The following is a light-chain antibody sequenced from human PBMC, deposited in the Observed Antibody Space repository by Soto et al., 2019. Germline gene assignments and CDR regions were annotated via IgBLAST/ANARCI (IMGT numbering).Light chain of an antibody. V-gene: IGLV2-23*01. CDR2: EDS. CDR1: SSDVGSHNL. J-gene: IGLJ3*02. CDR3: CSYASGSTWV. Sequence: QSALTQPASVSGSPGQSITISCTGTSSDVGSHNLVSWYQQHPDKAPKIIISEDSKRPSGISNRFSGSKSGNTASLTISGLQAEDEADYYCCSYASGSTWVFGGGTKLTVL.